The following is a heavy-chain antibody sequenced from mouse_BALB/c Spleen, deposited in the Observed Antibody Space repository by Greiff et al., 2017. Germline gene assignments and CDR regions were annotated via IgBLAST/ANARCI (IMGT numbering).Heavy chain of an antibody. V-gene: IGHV7-3*02. CDR2: IRNKANGYTT. CDR3: ARDMGTTVVGYFDV. D-gene: IGHD1-1*01. Sequence: EVQGVESGGGLVQPGGSLRLSCATSGFTFTDYYMSWVRQPPGKALEWLGFIRNKANGYTTEYSASVKGRFTISRDNSQSILYLQMNTLRAEDSATYYCARDMGTTVVGYFDVWGAGTTVTVSS. CDR1: GFTFTDYY. J-gene: IGHJ1*01.